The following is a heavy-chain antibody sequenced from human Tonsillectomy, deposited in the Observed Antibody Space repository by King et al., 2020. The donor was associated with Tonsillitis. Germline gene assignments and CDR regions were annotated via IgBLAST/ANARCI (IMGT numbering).Heavy chain of an antibody. J-gene: IGHJ3*02. Sequence: VQLVQSGGGLVQPGGSLRLSCVGSGFTFSSFAMSWVRQAPGKGLEWVSGISAGGGTIYYADSVKGRFTISRDNSENTLFLQMNRLRAEDTAIYFCAKAFYDFWRGYSDAFDIWGQGTMVTVSS. CDR1: GFTFSSFA. CDR2: ISAGGGTI. V-gene: IGHV3-23*04. CDR3: AKAFYDFWRGYSDAFDI. D-gene: IGHD3-3*01.